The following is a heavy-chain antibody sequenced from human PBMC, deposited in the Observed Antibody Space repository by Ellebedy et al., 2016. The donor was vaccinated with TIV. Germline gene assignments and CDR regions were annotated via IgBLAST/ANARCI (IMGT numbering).Heavy chain of an antibody. CDR1: GGSINSYF. Sequence: MPSETLSLTCTVSGGSINSYFWSWIRQPPGKGLEWIGYIYYNGSTNYNPSLKSRVSISLDTSNNQFSLKLSSVTAADTAVYYCARFDSNIAARPLDYWGQGTLVTVSS. D-gene: IGHD6-6*01. J-gene: IGHJ4*02. CDR2: IYYNGST. CDR3: ARFDSNIAARPLDY. V-gene: IGHV4-59*01.